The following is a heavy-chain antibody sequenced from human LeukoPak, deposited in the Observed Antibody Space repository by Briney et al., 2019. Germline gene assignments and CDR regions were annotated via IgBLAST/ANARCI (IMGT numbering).Heavy chain of an antibody. CDR1: GYTFTGYY. CDR2: INPNSGGT. CDR3: ARGRLDYDILTGYYTRNFDY. J-gene: IGHJ4*02. D-gene: IGHD3-9*01. Sequence: GASVKVSCKASGYTFTGYYMHWVRQAPGQGLEWVGWINPNSGGTNYAQKFQGRVTMTRDTSISTAYMELSRLRSDDTAVYYCARGRLDYDILTGYYTRNFDYWGQGTLVTVSS. V-gene: IGHV1-2*02.